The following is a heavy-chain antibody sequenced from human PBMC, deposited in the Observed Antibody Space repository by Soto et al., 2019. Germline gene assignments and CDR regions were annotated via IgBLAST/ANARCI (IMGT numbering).Heavy chain of an antibody. CDR1: GGSISSGGYY. D-gene: IGHD6-13*01. CDR3: ARGFYSSGWYVWFDP. Sequence: SETLSLTCTVSGGSISSGGYYWSWIRQHPGKGLEWIGYIYYSGTTYYNPSLKSRVVISVDTSKNQFALNLSSVTAADTAVFYCARGFYSSGWYVWFDPWGQGTLVTVSS. V-gene: IGHV4-31*03. J-gene: IGHJ5*02. CDR2: IYYSGTT.